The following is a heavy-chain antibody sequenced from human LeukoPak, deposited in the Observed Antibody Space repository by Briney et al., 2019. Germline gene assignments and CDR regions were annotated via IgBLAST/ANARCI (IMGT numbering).Heavy chain of an antibody. J-gene: IGHJ5*02. CDR1: GFTFSSYA. Sequence: PGGSLRLSCAASGFTFSSYAMSWVRQAPGKGLEWVSAISGSGGSTYYADSVKGRFTISRDNSKNTLYLQMNSLRAEDTAVYYCAKDTHNWNYGDLFDPWGQGTLVTASS. CDR2: ISGSGGST. V-gene: IGHV3-23*01. D-gene: IGHD1-7*01. CDR3: AKDTHNWNYGDLFDP.